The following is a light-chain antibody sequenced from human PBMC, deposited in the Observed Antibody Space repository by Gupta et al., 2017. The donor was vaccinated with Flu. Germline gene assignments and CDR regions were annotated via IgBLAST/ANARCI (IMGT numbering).Light chain of an antibody. CDR1: QSISSW. CDR3: QQYNGCYT. J-gene: IGKJ2*01. CDR2: KAS. V-gene: IGKV1-5*03. Sequence: DIQMTQSPSNLSASVGDRVTITCRASQSISSWLAWYQQKPGKAPKLLIYKASSLESGVPSRFSGSGSGTEFTLTISSLEPDDFATYYCQQYNGCYTFGQGTKLEIK.